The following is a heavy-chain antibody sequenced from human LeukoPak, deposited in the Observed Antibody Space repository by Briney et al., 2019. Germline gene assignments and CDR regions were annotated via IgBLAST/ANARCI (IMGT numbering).Heavy chain of an antibody. J-gene: IGHJ4*02. CDR1: GYTFTGYY. Sequence: RASVKVSCKASGYTFTGYYMHWVRQAPGQGLAWMGWINPNSGGTNYAQKFQGRVTMTRDMSISTAYMELSRLRSDDTAVYYCANSESGYGDYSGNYWGQGTLVTVSS. CDR3: ANSESGYGDYSGNY. CDR2: INPNSGGT. D-gene: IGHD4-17*01. V-gene: IGHV1-2*02.